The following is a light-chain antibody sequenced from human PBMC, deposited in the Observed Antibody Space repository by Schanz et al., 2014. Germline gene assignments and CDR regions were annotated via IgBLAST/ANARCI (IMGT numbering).Light chain of an antibody. CDR3: SSYAGNNIWV. J-gene: IGLJ3*02. V-gene: IGLV2-11*01. CDR2: NVN. CDR1: NSDVGGYDY. Sequence: QSALTQPRSVSGSPGQSVTISCTGTNSDVGGYDYVSWYQQHPGKAPKLLIYNVNERPSGVPDRFSGSKSGNTASLTISGLQAEDDADYYCSSYAGNNIWVFGGGTKLTVL.